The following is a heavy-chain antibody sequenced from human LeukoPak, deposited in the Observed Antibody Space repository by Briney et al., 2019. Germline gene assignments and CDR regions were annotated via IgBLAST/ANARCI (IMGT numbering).Heavy chain of an antibody. CDR3: ARGPSITIFGVVIDYYYYGMDV. CDR1: GYTFTSYY. CDR2: INPSGGST. D-gene: IGHD3-3*01. Sequence: ASVKVSCKASGYTFTSYYMHWVRQAPGQGLEWMGLINPSGGSTSYAQKFQGRVTMTRDTSTSTVYMELSSLRSEDTAVYYCARGPSITIFGVVIDYYYYGMDVWGQGTTVTVSS. J-gene: IGHJ6*02. V-gene: IGHV1-46*01.